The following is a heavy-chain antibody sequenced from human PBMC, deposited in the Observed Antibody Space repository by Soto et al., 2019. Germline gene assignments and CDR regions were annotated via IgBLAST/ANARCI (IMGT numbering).Heavy chain of an antibody. CDR1: GFTFSSSA. CDR2: VSGSGGTT. D-gene: IGHD6-19*01. J-gene: IGHJ5*02. Sequence: EVQLLDSGGGLVQPGGSLRLSCAASGFTFSSSAMSWVRHAPGEGLEWVSAVSGSGGTTYYADSVRGRFTISRDNSKNTLYLQMNSLRAEATAIYFFSICTVDTIVTSGWCHYLDPWGQGTLVTVSS. CDR3: SICTVDTIVTSGWCHYLDP. V-gene: IGHV3-23*01.